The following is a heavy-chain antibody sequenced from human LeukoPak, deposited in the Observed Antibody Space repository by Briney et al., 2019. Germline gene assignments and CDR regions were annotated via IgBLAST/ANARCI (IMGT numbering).Heavy chain of an antibody. J-gene: IGHJ4*02. CDR3: ARVKFLDY. CDR1: GFTFSSHW. CDR2: IKQDGSEK. Sequence: GGSLRLSCAASGFTFSSHWMTWVRQAPGKGLEWVANIKQDGSEKYYVDSVKGRFTISRDNAKNSLYLQMNSLRAEDTAVYYCARVKFLDYWGQGTLVTVSS. V-gene: IGHV3-7*01.